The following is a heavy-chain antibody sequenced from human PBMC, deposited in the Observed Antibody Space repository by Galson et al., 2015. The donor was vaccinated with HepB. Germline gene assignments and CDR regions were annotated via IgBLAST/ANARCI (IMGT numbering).Heavy chain of an antibody. CDR1: GFAFSAYG. D-gene: IGHD2-2*02. V-gene: IGHV3-30*18. CDR2: TSYDGSKI. Sequence: SLRLSCAGSGFAFSAYGMHWVRQAPGKGLEWLALTSYDGSKIYYADSVKGRFTISRDLVKNTLYLQMNSLRTEDTAVYYYAKDGSKYTTRYFSFDDWGQGILVAVSS. CDR3: AKDGSKYTTRYFSFDD. J-gene: IGHJ5*02.